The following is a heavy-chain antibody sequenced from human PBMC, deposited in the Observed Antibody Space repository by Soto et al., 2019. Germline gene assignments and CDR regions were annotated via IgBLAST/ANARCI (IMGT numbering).Heavy chain of an antibody. CDR1: GGSISSGGYY. D-gene: IGHD6-13*01. Sequence: QVQLQESGPGLVKPSQTLSLTCTVSGGSISSGGYYWSWIRQHPGKGLEWIGYIYYSGSTYNNPSCKSRVTISVDTSKNQFSLKVSSVTAADTAVYYCARAGLYSSSWYAVDYWGQGTLVTVSS. J-gene: IGHJ4*02. V-gene: IGHV4-31*03. CDR2: IYYSGST. CDR3: ARAGLYSSSWYAVDY.